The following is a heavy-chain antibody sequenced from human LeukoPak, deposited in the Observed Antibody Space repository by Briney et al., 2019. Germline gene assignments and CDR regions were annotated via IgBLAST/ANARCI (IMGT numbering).Heavy chain of an antibody. CDR2: INHSGST. CDR1: GGSISSYY. CDR3: ASLLGSGRGGYLFDF. D-gene: IGHD5-24*01. Sequence: SETLSLTCTVSGGSISSYYWSWIRQPPGKGLEWIGEINHSGSTNYNPSLKSRVTISVDTSKNQFSLKLSSVTAADTAVYYCASLLGSGRGGYLFDFWGQGTQVTVSS. J-gene: IGHJ4*02. V-gene: IGHV4-34*01.